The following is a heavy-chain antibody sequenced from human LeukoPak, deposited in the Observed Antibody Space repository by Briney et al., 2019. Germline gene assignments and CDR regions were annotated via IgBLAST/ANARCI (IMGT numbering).Heavy chain of an antibody. J-gene: IGHJ4*02. CDR2: ISGSGGST. Sequence: PGGSLRLSCAASGFTFSSYAMSWVRQAPGKGLEWVSAISGSGGSTYYADSVKGRFTISRDNSKNTVYLQMNSLRAEDTAVYYCAKDSDRHYYDSSGYYYDYWGQGTLVTVSS. V-gene: IGHV3-23*01. CDR3: AKDSDRHYYDSSGYYYDY. D-gene: IGHD3-22*01. CDR1: GFTFSSYA.